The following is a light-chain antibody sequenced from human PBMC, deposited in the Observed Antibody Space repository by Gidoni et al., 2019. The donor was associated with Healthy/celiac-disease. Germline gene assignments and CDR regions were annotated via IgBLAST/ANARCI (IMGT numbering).Light chain of an antibody. J-gene: IGKJ2*01. CDR1: QSVLYSSNNKSY. CDR2: WAS. Sequence: NVRTKAPDTLTQCLGERATINCKSSQSVLYSSNNKSYLAWYQQKPGQPPKLLIYWASTRDSGVPARFSGSGSGTDFTLTISSLQAEDVAVYYCQQYCSTPPFTFGPGTKLEIK. CDR3: QQYCSTPPFT. V-gene: IGKV4-1*01.